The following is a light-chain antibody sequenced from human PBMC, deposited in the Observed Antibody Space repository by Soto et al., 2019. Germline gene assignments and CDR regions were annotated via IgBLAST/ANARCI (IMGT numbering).Light chain of an antibody. CDR3: SSYTSTSTRV. Sequence: QSALTQPRSVSGSPGQSVTISCTGTSSDIGGYNYVSWYQQHPGKAPKLMISEVSNRPSGVSNRFSGSKSGNTASLTISGLQAEDEADYYCSSYTSTSTRVFGTGTKVTVL. J-gene: IGLJ1*01. V-gene: IGLV2-14*01. CDR1: SSDIGGYNY. CDR2: EVS.